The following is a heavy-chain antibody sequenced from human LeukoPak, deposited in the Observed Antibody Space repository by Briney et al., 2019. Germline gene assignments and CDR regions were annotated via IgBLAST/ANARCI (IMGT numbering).Heavy chain of an antibody. D-gene: IGHD3-22*01. CDR3: ARGHYDSSGYYLDY. V-gene: IGHV3-30*04. J-gene: IGHJ4*02. CDR1: GFTFSSYA. Sequence: PGGSLRLSCAASGFTFSSYAMHWVRQAPGKGLEWVAVISYDGSNKYYADSVKGRFTISRDNSKNTLCLQMNSLRAEDTAVYYCARGHYDSSGYYLDYWGQGTLVTVSS. CDR2: ISYDGSNK.